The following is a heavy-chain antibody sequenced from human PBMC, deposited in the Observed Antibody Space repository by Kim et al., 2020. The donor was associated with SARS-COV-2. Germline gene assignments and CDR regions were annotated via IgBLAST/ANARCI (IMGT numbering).Heavy chain of an antibody. CDR3: IRDFVGPSDY. Sequence: ADSGRGRFTISRDNIRNTVYLQMNRLRAEDSAVYYCIRDFVGPSDYWGQGTLVTVSS. V-gene: IGHV3-74*01. J-gene: IGHJ4*02. D-gene: IGHD2-21*01.